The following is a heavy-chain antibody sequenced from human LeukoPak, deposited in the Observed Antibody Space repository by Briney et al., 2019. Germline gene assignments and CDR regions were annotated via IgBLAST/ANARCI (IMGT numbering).Heavy chain of an antibody. D-gene: IGHD6-13*01. CDR2: INHSGST. Sequence: SETLSLTCAVYGGSFSGYYWSWIRQPPGKGLEWIGEINHSGSTNYNPSLKSPVTISVDTSKNQFSLKLSSVTAADTAVYYCARGWYGYNWFDPWGQGTLVTVSS. J-gene: IGHJ5*02. V-gene: IGHV4-34*01. CDR1: GGSFSGYY. CDR3: ARGWYGYNWFDP.